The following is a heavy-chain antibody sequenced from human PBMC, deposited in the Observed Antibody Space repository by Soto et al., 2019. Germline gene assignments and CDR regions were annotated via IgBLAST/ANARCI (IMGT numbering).Heavy chain of an antibody. CDR3: ARGPDTAMVWVFDY. CDR2: INHSGNT. J-gene: IGHJ4*02. Sequence: SETLSLTCAVYGASLSDNYCNWLRQPPGKGLEWIGEINHSGNTNYNPSLRSRVTISVDTSKNQLSLNLSSVTAADTAVYYCARGPDTAMVWVFDYWGQGTLVTVSS. D-gene: IGHD5-18*01. CDR1: GASLSDNY. V-gene: IGHV4-34*01.